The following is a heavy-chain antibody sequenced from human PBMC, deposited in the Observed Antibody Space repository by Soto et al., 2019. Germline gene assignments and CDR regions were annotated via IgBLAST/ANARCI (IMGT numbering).Heavy chain of an antibody. CDR1: GYSFTSYW. V-gene: IGHV5-10-1*01. CDR2: IDPSDSYT. D-gene: IGHD3-3*01. J-gene: IGHJ6*02. CDR3: ARHNWNGMDV. Sequence: PGESLKISWKGSGYSFTSYWISWVRQMPGKGLEWMGRIDPSDSYTNYSPSFQGHVTISTDKSISTAYLQWSSLKASDTAMYYCARHNWNGMDVWGQGTTVTVSS.